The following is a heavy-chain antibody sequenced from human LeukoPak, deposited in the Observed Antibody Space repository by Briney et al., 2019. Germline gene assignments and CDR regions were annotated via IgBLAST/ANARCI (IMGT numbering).Heavy chain of an antibody. CDR1: GYTLTELS. D-gene: IGHD3-10*01. V-gene: IGHV1-24*01. CDR2: FDPEDGET. J-gene: IGHJ4*02. CDR3: ATIPSPGSYLDY. Sequence: ASEKVSCKVSGYTLTELSMHWVRQAPGKGLEWMGGFDPEDGETIYAQKFQGRVTMTEDTSTDTAYMELSSLRSEDTAVYYCATIPSPGSYLDYWGQGTLVTVSS.